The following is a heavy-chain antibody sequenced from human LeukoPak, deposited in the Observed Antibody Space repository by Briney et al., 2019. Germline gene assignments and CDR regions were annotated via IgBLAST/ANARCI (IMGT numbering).Heavy chain of an antibody. CDR2: IYPDDSDT. Sequence: GESLKISCEGSGYSFYNYWIAWVRQMPGKGLEWMGIIYPDDSDTRYSPSFQGQVTISADKSITTAYLQWSSLRASDTATYYCVRQPRVHTPDFWGQGTLVTVSS. CDR3: VRQPRVHTPDF. J-gene: IGHJ4*02. D-gene: IGHD1-1*01. CDR1: GYSFYNYW. V-gene: IGHV5-51*01.